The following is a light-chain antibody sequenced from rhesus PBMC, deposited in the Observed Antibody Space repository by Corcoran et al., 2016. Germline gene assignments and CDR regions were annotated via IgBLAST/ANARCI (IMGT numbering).Light chain of an antibody. Sequence: DIQMTQSPSSLSASVGDTVTITCRASQGISSYLAWYQQKQGKAPKPLLYYASNLERGVPSRFSGSGSGTEFTLTISSLQPGDFATYHCQQYNSAPLTFGGGTKVEIK. CDR2: YAS. V-gene: IGKV1-37*01. CDR1: QGISSY. CDR3: QQYNSAPLT. J-gene: IGKJ4*01.